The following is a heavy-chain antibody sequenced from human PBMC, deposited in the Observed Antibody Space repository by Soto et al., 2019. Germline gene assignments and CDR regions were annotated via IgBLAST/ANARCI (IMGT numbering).Heavy chain of an antibody. Sequence: PSETLSLTCTVSGGSISSGGYYWSWIRQHPGKGLEWIGYIYYSGSTYYNPSLKSRVTISVDTSKNQFSLKLSSVTAADTAVYYCARDRGLLSRGLSNWGQGTLVTVSS. CDR3: ARDRGLLSRGLSN. J-gene: IGHJ4*02. V-gene: IGHV4-31*03. CDR1: GGSISSGGYY. CDR2: IYYSGST. D-gene: IGHD3-3*01.